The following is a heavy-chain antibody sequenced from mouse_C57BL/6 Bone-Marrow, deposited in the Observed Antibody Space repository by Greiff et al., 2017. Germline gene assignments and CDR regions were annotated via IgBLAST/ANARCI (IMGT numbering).Heavy chain of an antibody. CDR3: AKGLWLRRAMDY. D-gene: IGHD2-2*01. Sequence: VQLQQPGTELVKPGASVKLSCKASGYTFTSYWMHWVKQRPGQGLEWIGNINPSNGGTNYNEKFKSKATLTVDKSSSTAYMQLSSLTSEGSAVYYCAKGLWLRRAMDYWGQGTSVTVSS. J-gene: IGHJ4*01. V-gene: IGHV1-53*01. CDR2: INPSNGGT. CDR1: GYTFTSYW.